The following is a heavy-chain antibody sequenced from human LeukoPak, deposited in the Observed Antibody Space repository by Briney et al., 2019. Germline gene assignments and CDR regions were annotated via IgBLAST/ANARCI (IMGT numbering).Heavy chain of an antibody. CDR3: ARLISGDCCAPHL. V-gene: IGHV4-38-2*01. J-gene: IGHJ5*02. D-gene: IGHD2-21*02. Sequence: SETLSLTCAVSSYSLSSGYYWGWIRQPPGKGLDWIGTINQSGVTYYNPSLKSRVTISIDTSRNQFSLKLTSVTAADTAVYYCARLISGDCCAPHLWGQGTLVTVSS. CDR1: SYSLSSGYY. CDR2: INQSGVT.